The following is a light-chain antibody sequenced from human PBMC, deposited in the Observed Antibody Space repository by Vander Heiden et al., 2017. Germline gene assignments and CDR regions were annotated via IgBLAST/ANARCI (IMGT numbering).Light chain of an antibody. CDR3: QQYNCEPQALT. Sequence: EIVLTQSPGTLSLSPGERATVPCRASQRVIRKYLAWYQQKPVQAPRLLIYGASIRATGIPDRFSGSGSGTDFTLTISRREPEDFAVYYCQQYNCEPQALTFGGGTKVEIK. J-gene: IGKJ4*01. V-gene: IGKV3-20*01. CDR1: QRVIRKY. CDR2: GAS.